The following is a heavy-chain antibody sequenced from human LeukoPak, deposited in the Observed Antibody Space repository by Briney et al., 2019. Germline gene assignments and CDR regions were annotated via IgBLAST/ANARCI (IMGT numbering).Heavy chain of an antibody. V-gene: IGHV3-30*18. Sequence: SFKASGFTFSSYGMHWVRQAPGKGLEWVAVISYDGSNKYYADSVKGRFTISRDNSKNTLYLQMNSLRAEDTAVYYCANLVEGYDFWSGYHDAFDIWGQGTMVTVSS. CDR3: ANLVEGYDFWSGYHDAFDI. D-gene: IGHD3-3*01. J-gene: IGHJ3*02. CDR1: GFTFSSYG. CDR2: ISYDGSNK.